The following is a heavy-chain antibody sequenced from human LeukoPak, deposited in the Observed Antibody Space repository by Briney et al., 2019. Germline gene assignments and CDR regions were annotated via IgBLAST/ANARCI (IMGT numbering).Heavy chain of an antibody. V-gene: IGHV4-39*07. CDR3: ARVRQRGETWKYYFCY. Sequence: PSETLSLTCTVSGGSISSSSYYWGWIRQPPGKGLEWIGSIYYSGSTYYNPSLKSRVTISVDTSKNKFSLKLSSVTAADTAVYYCARVRQRGETWKYYFCYWGPGNLVTVSS. D-gene: IGHD3-10*01. CDR1: GGSISSSSYY. CDR2: IYYSGST. J-gene: IGHJ4*01.